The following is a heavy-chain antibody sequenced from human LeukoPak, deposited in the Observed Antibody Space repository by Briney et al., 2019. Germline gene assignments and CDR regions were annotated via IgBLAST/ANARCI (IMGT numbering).Heavy chain of an antibody. J-gene: IGHJ4*02. CDR3: ASFDSSGWHHFDY. CDR1: GFTFSSYS. V-gene: IGHV3-21*01. D-gene: IGHD6-19*01. CDR2: ISSRSGYI. Sequence: GGSLRLSCAASGFTFSSYSMSWVRQAPGKGLEWVSSISSRSGYIYYADSVKGRFTISRDNAKNSLYLQMNTLRAEDTAVYYCASFDSSGWHHFDYWGQGTLVTVSA.